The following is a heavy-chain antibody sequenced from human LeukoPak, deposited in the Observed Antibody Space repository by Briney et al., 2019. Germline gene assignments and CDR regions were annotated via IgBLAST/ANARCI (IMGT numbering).Heavy chain of an antibody. D-gene: IGHD3-3*01. CDR2: ISGSGGST. CDR1: GFTFSSYA. V-gene: IGHV3-23*01. J-gene: IGHJ6*02. CDR3: AKDPSLRFLEWLLTYGMDV. Sequence: GGSLRLSCAASGFTFSSYAMSLVRQAPGKGLEWVSAISGSGGSTYYADSVKGRFTISRDNSKNTLYLQMNSLRAEDTAVYYCAKDPSLRFLEWLLTYGMDVWGQGTTVTVSS.